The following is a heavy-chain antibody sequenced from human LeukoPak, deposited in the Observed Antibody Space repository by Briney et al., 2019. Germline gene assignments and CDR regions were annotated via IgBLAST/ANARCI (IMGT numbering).Heavy chain of an antibody. Sequence: GASVKVSCKASGYTFTSYGINWVRQAPGQGLEWMGWISAYNGNINYAQKLQGRVTMTTDTSTSTAYMELRSLRSDDTAVYYCARGKDYYDSSGYYFDYWGQGTLVTVSS. D-gene: IGHD3-22*01. CDR1: GYTFTSYG. V-gene: IGHV1-18*01. CDR2: ISAYNGNI. J-gene: IGHJ4*02. CDR3: ARGKDYYDSSGYYFDY.